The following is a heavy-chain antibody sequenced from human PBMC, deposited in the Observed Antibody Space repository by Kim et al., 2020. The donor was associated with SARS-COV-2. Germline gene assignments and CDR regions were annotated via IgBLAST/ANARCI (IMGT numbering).Heavy chain of an antibody. D-gene: IGHD2-21*02. CDR2: IWYDGSNK. Sequence: GGSLRLSCVVSGFTFSSYGMHWVRQAPGKGLEWVAVIWYDGSNKYYGDSVKGRFTISRDNSKNTLYLQMNSLRAEDTAVYYCAKDWCGGDCRWFDPWGQGTLVTVSS. J-gene: IGHJ5*02. V-gene: IGHV3-33*06. CDR1: GFTFSSYG. CDR3: AKDWCGGDCRWFDP.